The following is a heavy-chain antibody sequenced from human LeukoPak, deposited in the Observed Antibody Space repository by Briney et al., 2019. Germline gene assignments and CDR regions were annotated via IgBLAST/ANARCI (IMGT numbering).Heavy chain of an antibody. J-gene: IGHJ3*02. V-gene: IGHV4-59*12. CDR2: IYYSGST. D-gene: IGHD2-2*01. CDR3: ARDLGLPPWGEYQLLKGYGGAFDI. Sequence: SETLSLTCTVSGGSISSYYWSWIRQPPGKGLEWIGYIYYSGSTNYNPSLKSRVTISVDTSKNQFSLKLSSVTAADTAVYYCARDLGLPPWGEYQLLKGYGGAFDIWGQGTMVTVSS. CDR1: GGSISSYY.